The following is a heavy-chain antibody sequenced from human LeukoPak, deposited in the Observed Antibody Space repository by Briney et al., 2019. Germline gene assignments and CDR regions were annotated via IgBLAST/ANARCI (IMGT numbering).Heavy chain of an antibody. CDR2: IYYSGST. D-gene: IGHD2-2*01. V-gene: IGHV4-31*03. J-gene: IGHJ4*02. CDR3: ARAPKSCSSSRCYAGAVDY. Sequence: SQTLSLTCTVSGGSISSGGYYWSWIRQHPGKGLEWIGYIYYSGSTYYNPSLKSRVTISVDTSKNQFSLKLSSVTAADTAVYYCARAPKSCSSSRCYAGAVDYWGQGTLVTVSS. CDR1: GGSISSGGYY.